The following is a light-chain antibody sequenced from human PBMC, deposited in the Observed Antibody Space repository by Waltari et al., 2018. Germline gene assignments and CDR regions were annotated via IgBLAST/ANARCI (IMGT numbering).Light chain of an antibody. J-gene: IGKJ2*01. CDR1: PTLNNNY. CDR2: GAS. V-gene: IGKV3-20*01. CDR3: QHYGSSPYT. Sequence: ETVLTQSPGTLSLSTGERVSLSCRASPTLNNNYLAWYQQKPGQAPGLLIHGASRRATGVPDRFSGSGSGTDFTLTISRLEIEDSAVYYCQHYGSSPYTFGQGTRLEI.